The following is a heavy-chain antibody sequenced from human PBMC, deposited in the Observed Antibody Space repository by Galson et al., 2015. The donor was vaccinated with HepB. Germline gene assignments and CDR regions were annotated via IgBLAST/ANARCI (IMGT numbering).Heavy chain of an antibody. CDR3: AKDQDYYDSSGYSQGDAFDI. Sequence: LRLSCAASGFTFSSYAMSWVRQAPGKGLEWVSAISGSGGSTYYADSVKGRFTISRDNSKNTLYLQMNSLRAEDTAVYYCAKDQDYYDSSGYSQGDAFDIWGQGTMVTVSS. CDR2: ISGSGGST. V-gene: IGHV3-23*01. D-gene: IGHD3-22*01. J-gene: IGHJ3*02. CDR1: GFTFSSYA.